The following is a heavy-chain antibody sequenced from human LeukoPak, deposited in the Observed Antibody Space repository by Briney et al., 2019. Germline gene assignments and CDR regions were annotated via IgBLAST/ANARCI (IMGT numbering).Heavy chain of an antibody. CDR1: GFTFSGYA. Sequence: GGSLRLSCAASGFTFSGYAMSWVRQAPGKGLEWVSAISGSGGITYYAESVKGRFTISRDNSKNTLYLQMNSLRAEDTAVYYCPLGYDYVWGSYRFDYWGQGTLVTVSS. J-gene: IGHJ4*02. CDR3: PLGYDYVWGSYRFDY. D-gene: IGHD3-16*02. V-gene: IGHV3-23*01. CDR2: ISGSGGIT.